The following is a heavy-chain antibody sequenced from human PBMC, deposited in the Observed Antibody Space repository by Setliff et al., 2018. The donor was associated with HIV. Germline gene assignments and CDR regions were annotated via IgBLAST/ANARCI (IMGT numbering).Heavy chain of an antibody. CDR1: GYSFTSYW. D-gene: IGHD3-3*01. Sequence: GESLKISCKGSGYSFTSYWIGWVRQMPGKGLEWMGIIYPGDSDTRYSPSFQGQVTISADMTISTAYLQWSTLKASDTAMYYCVRLYDFWSGNSRNYYMDVWGRGTTVTVSS. J-gene: IGHJ6*03. CDR2: IYPGDSDT. CDR3: VRLYDFWSGNSRNYYMDV. V-gene: IGHV5-51*01.